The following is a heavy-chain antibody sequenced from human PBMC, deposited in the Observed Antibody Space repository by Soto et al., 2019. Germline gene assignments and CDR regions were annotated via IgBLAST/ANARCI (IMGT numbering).Heavy chain of an antibody. J-gene: IGHJ4*02. CDR2: ISGSGGST. D-gene: IGHD3-10*01. Sequence: GGSLRLSCAASGFTFSSYAMSWVRQAPGKGLEWVSAISGSGGSTYYADSVKGRFTISRDNSKNTLYLQMNSLRAEDTAVYYCAKSTVWFDSAYYYFDYWGQGALVTVSS. CDR3: AKSTVWFDSAYYYFDY. CDR1: GFTFSSYA. V-gene: IGHV3-23*01.